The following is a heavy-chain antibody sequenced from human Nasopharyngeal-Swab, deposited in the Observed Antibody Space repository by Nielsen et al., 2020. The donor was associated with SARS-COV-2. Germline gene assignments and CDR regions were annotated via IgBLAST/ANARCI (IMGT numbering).Heavy chain of an antibody. V-gene: IGHV3-49*03. CDR3: TRDRNPIYDSDDAFDA. CDR1: GVNFADYA. J-gene: IGHJ3*01. D-gene: IGHD3-22*01. Sequence: GGSLRLSCTASGVNFADYAMSWFRQAPGKGLEWVGFIRSKAYGGTTEYAASVKGRFTISRDDSKSIAYLYMDSLKTEDTAVYYCTRDRNPIYDSDDAFDAWGQGTMVTVSS. CDR2: IRSKAYGGTT.